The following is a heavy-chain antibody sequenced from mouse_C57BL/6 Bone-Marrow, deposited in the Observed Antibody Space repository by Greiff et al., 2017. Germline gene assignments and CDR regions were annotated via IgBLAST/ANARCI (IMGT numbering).Heavy chain of an antibody. J-gene: IGHJ3*01. CDR1: GFTFSNYG. V-gene: IGHV5-17*01. CDR2: ISSGSSTI. CDR3: ARRYYGSYEGFAY. Sequence: EVKLVESGGGLVKPGGSLKLSCAASGFTFSNYGMNWVRQAPEKGLEWVAYISSGSSTIYYADTVKGRFTISKDNAKNTLFLQMTSLRSEDTAMYYCARRYYGSYEGFAYWGRGTLVTVSA. D-gene: IGHD2-1*01.